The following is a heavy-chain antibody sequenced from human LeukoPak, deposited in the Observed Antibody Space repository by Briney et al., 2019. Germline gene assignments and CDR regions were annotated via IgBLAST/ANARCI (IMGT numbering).Heavy chain of an antibody. CDR1: GFTFSSYW. CDR2: INQDGSEK. Sequence: SLRLPRAASGFTFSSYWIIGVGQAPGKGREGVGNINQDGSEKYFVDSVKGRYTISRNNAKNSLHLEMNSLRGEDTAVYYCAITGSFRYFVDWGQGALVAVSS. D-gene: IGHD7-27*01. V-gene: IGHV3-7*01. J-gene: IGHJ4*02. CDR3: AITGSFRYFVD.